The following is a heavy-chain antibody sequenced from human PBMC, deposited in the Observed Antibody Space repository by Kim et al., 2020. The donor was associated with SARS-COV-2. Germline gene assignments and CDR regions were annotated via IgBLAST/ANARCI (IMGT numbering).Heavy chain of an antibody. J-gene: IGHJ6*02. Sequence: SVKVSCKASGGTFSSYAISWVRQAPGQGLEWMGGIIPIFGTANYAQKFQGRVTITADESTSTAYMELSSLRSEDTAVYYCARGRPYDFWSPSQDYYYYGMDVWGQGTTVTVSS. CDR1: GGTFSSYA. CDR2: IIPIFGTA. V-gene: IGHV1-69*13. CDR3: ARGRPYDFWSPSQDYYYYGMDV. D-gene: IGHD3-3*01.